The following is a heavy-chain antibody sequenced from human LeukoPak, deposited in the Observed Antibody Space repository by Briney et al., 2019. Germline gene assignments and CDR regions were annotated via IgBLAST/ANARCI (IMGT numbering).Heavy chain of an antibody. D-gene: IGHD3-22*01. CDR2: ITANGGDT. Sequence: GGSLRLSCEASGSTFSTYAMAWGRQAPGKGLEWVSTITANGGDTYYADSVKGRFTISRDNSKNTLYLQVNSLRAEDTAVYYCATGNYYDSRGYYTFGHGGKGTLVTVSS. V-gene: IGHV3-23*01. J-gene: IGHJ1*01. CDR3: ATGNYYDSRGYYTFGH. CDR1: GSTFSTYA.